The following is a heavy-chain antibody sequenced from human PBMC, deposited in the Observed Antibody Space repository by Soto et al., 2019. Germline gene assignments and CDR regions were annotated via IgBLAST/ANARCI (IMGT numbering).Heavy chain of an antibody. CDR3: ARYSFSGDSSSWYYSDY. CDR2: MGPSDSST. D-gene: IGHD6-13*01. J-gene: IGHJ4*02. CDR1: EYRFTIYC. V-gene: IGHV5-10-1*01. Sequence: GEFLKTCHKCFEYRFTIYCISVGHPLPGKGLEWMGRMGPSDSSTNYSPSFQAHVTIAADKSISTAYLQCTSLKASDTAMYYCARYSFSGDSSSWYYSDYWGQGTLVTVSS.